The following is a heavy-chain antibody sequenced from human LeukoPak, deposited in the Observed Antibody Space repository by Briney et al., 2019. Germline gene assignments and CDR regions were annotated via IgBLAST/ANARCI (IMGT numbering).Heavy chain of an antibody. CDR2: INPNSGDT. D-gene: IGHD3-10*01. J-gene: IGHJ4*02. V-gene: IGHV1-2*02. Sequence: ASVKVSCKASGYTFTGYYIHWVRQAPGQGLEWMGWINPNSGDTSHAQRFQDRVTMTRDMSISTAYTAVYYCASGDRVTMLRGGNIGYFDYWGQGTLVTVSS. CDR3: GGNIGYFDY. CDR1: GYTFTGYY.